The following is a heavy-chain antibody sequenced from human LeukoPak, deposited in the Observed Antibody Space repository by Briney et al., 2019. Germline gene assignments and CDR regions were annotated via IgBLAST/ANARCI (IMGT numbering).Heavy chain of an antibody. CDR1: GGSISTYY. J-gene: IGHJ4*02. CDR2: IYYSGST. Sequence: SETLSLTCTVSGGSISTYYWSWIRQPPGKGLEWIGYIYYSGSTNYNPSLKSRVTISVDTSKNQFSLKLSSVTAADTAVYYCARGFPYGSGSYENDYWGQGTLVTVSS. D-gene: IGHD3-10*01. V-gene: IGHV4-59*01. CDR3: ARGFPYGSGSYENDY.